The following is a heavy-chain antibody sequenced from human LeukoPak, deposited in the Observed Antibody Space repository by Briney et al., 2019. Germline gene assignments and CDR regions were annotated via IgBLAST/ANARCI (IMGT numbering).Heavy chain of an antibody. CDR3: ARDLLYVASSGYYPFDY. CDR1: GFTFDDYG. V-gene: IGHV3-20*04. Sequence: SGGSLRLSCAASGFTFDDYGMNWVRQAPGKGLEWVSGITWNGASTGYTDSVKGRFTISRDNAKNSLYLQMNSLRAEDRALYYCARDLLYVASSGYYPFDYWGQGTLVTVSS. CDR2: ITWNGAST. D-gene: IGHD3-22*01. J-gene: IGHJ4*02.